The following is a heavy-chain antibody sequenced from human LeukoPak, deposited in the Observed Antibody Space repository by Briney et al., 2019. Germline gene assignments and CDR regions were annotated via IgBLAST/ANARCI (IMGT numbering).Heavy chain of an antibody. Sequence: GSPRLSCAASGFTFSSYSMSWVRQAPGRGLEWVSYISSSSGTIYYADSVKGRFTISRDNAKNSLYLQMNSLRDEDTAVYYCARMDIVVVVPAAGAFDIWGQGTRDRVSS. J-gene: IGHJ3*02. V-gene: IGHV3-48*02. CDR1: GFTFSSYS. CDR2: ISSSSGTI. CDR3: ARMDIVVVVPAAGAFDI. D-gene: IGHD2-15*01.